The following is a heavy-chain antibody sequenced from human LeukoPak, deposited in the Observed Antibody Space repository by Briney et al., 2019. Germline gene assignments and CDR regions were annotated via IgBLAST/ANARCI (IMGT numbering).Heavy chain of an antibody. Sequence: ASVKVSCKASGYTFTGYYMHWLRQAPGQGLEWMGWINPNSGGTNYAQKFQGRVTMTRDTSISTAYMELSRLRSDDTAVYYCARFGLATFDTAMVTLSPFLDYWGQGTLVTVSS. CDR2: INPNSGGT. J-gene: IGHJ4*02. CDR3: ARFGLATFDTAMVTLSPFLDY. CDR1: GYTFTGYY. V-gene: IGHV1-2*02. D-gene: IGHD5-18*01.